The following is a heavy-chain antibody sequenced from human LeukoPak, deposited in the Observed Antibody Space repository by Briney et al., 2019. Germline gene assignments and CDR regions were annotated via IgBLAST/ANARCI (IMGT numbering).Heavy chain of an antibody. V-gene: IGHV5-51*01. CDR1: GYSFTSYW. J-gene: IGHJ3*02. D-gene: IGHD6-19*01. Sequence: GESLKISCKGSGYSFTSYWIGWVRQMPGKGLEWMGIIYPGDSDTRYSPSFQGQVTISADKSIRTAYLQWSSLKASDTAMYYCARSVAVAGPGGAFDIWGQGTMVTVSS. CDR3: ARSVAVAGPGGAFDI. CDR2: IYPGDSDT.